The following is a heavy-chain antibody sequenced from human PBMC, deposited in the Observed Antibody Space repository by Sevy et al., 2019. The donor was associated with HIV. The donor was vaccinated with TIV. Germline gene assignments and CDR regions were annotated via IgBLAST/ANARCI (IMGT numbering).Heavy chain of an antibody. CDR2: ISGSGTRT. V-gene: IGHV3-23*01. J-gene: IGHJ6*03. D-gene: IGHD3-22*01. CDR1: GFSFDSYG. Sequence: GGSLRLSCAVSGFSFDSYGMTWVRQAPGKGLEWVSGISGSGTRTYYADSVKGRFSISRDNSKNRLYLQMNSLRSEDTAIFYCAKGGGGHYDPDEIGYYFYYYNMDVWGKGTTVTVS. CDR3: AKGGGGHYDPDEIGYYFYYYNMDV.